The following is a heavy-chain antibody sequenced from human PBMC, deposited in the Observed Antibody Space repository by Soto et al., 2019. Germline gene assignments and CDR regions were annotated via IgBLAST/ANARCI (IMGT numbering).Heavy chain of an antibody. Sequence: SVKVSCKASGGTFSSYAISWVRQAPGQGLEWMGGIIPIFGTANYAQKFQGRVTITADESTSTAYMELSSLRSEDTAVYYCARGFNSGWYVYIWGQGTLVTVSS. D-gene: IGHD6-19*01. V-gene: IGHV1-69*13. J-gene: IGHJ4*02. CDR2: IIPIFGTA. CDR3: ARGFNSGWYVYI. CDR1: GGTFSSYA.